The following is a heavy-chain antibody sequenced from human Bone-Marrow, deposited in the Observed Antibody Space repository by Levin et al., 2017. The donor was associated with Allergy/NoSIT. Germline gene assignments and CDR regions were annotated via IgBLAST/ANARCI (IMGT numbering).Heavy chain of an antibody. CDR3: ARGQSAAGTCRYHGMDV. CDR2: INPQTGGT. J-gene: IGHJ6*02. V-gene: IGHV1-2*02. Sequence: ASVKVSCKDSGYTFAGYYIHWVRQAPGQGLEWLGWINPQTGGTFYEQKFQGRVTMTRDTSITTAYMELSRLRSDDTAVYFCARGQSAAGTCRYHGMDVWGQGTTVTVSS. CDR1: GYTFAGYY. D-gene: IGHD6-13*01.